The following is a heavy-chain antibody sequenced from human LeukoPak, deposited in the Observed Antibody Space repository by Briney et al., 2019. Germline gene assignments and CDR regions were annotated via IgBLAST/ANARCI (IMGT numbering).Heavy chain of an antibody. V-gene: IGHV3-48*03. Sequence: GGSLRLSCAASGFTISSDEMNWVRQARGKGLEWVSYISSSGSTIYYADSVKGRFTISRDNSKNTLYLQMNSLRAEDTAVYYCAKDVRSPLPPGIDYWGQGTLVTVSS. J-gene: IGHJ4*02. CDR2: ISSSGSTI. D-gene: IGHD3-16*02. CDR1: GFTISSDE. CDR3: AKDVRSPLPPGIDY.